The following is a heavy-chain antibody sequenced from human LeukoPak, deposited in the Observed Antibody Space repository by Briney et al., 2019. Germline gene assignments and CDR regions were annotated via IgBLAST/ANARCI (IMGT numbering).Heavy chain of an antibody. Sequence: ASETLSLTCAVSGGSISSVGYSWGWVRQPPGKGLEWIGYIYHSGSTYYNPSLKSRVTISVDRSKNQFSLKLSSVTAADTAVYYCARFLGYCSGGSCYPTGRLDYFDYWGQGTLVTVSS. CDR2: IYHSGST. CDR1: GGSISSVGYS. CDR3: ARFLGYCSGGSCYPTGRLDYFDY. J-gene: IGHJ4*02. D-gene: IGHD2-15*01. V-gene: IGHV4-30-2*01.